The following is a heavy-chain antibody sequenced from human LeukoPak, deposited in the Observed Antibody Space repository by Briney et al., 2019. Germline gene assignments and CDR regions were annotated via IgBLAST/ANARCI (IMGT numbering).Heavy chain of an antibody. V-gene: IGHV4-59*08. CDR3: ARLNDYVSAFDI. CDR2: IYYSGSI. CDR1: GGSISSYY. J-gene: IGHJ3*02. Sequence: SETLSLTCTVSGGSISSYYWSWIRQPPGKGLEWIGYIYYSGSINYNPSLKSRVTISVDTSKNQFSLKLSSVTAADTAVYYCARLNDYVSAFDIWGQGTMVTVSS. D-gene: IGHD4-17*01.